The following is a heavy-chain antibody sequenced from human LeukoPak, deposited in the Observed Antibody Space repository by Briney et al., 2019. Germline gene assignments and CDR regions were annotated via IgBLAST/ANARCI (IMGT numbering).Heavy chain of an antibody. V-gene: IGHV3-66*01. D-gene: IGHD6-13*01. Sequence: PGGSLRLSCAASGFTVSSNYMTWVRQAPGKGLEWVSDIYSGGTTYYAESVKGRFTISRDNSKNTLYLQMNSLRAEDTAMYYCARDVPKVGAAAGVWGQGTLVTVSS. J-gene: IGHJ4*02. CDR1: GFTVSSNY. CDR3: ARDVPKVGAAAGV. CDR2: IYSGGTT.